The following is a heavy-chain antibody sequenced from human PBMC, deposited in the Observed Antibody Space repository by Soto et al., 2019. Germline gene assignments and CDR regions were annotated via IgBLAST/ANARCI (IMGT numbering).Heavy chain of an antibody. V-gene: IGHV3-30*03. Sequence: QAQLVESGGGVVQPGRSLRLSCAASGFTFSSYGMHWVRQAPDTGLEWVAVISYDGGLQHYADSVKGRFTISRDNSKNKVLLQMNSLRAEDTSVYYCVSDRGYGHASVPYSWGQGTLVSVSS. CDR2: ISYDGGLQ. D-gene: IGHD5-18*01. CDR3: VSDRGYGHASVPYS. CDR1: GFTFSSYG. J-gene: IGHJ4*02.